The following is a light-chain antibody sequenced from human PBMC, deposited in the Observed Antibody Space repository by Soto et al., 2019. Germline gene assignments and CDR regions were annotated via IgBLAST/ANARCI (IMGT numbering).Light chain of an antibody. Sequence: EIVLTQSPGTLSLSPGERATLSCRASQSVSSNYLAWYQQKPGQAPRLLISVASTRATGIPDRFSGSGSGADFTLTISRLEPEDFAVYYCKQYGNSPPRYTFGQGTKVDIK. V-gene: IGKV3-20*01. CDR2: VAS. CDR3: KQYGNSPPRYT. J-gene: IGKJ2*01. CDR1: QSVSSNY.